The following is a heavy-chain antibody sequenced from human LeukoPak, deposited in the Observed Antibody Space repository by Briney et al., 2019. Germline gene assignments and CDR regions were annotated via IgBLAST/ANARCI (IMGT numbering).Heavy chain of an antibody. Sequence: NTSETLSLTCTVSGGSISSYYWSWVRQPPGKGLEWIGYIYYSGSTNYNPSLKSRVTISVDTSKNQFSLKLSSVTAADTAVYYCARLTGGNSAWFDPWGQGTLVTVSS. CDR2: IYYSGST. CDR1: GGSISSYY. D-gene: IGHD4-23*01. CDR3: ARLTGGNSAWFDP. J-gene: IGHJ5*02. V-gene: IGHV4-59*01.